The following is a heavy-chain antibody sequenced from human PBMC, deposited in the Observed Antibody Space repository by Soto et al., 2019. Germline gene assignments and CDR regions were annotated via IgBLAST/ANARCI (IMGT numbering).Heavy chain of an antibody. V-gene: IGHV1-69*13. CDR2: IIPIFGTA. CDR1: GGTFSSYA. D-gene: IGHD2-2*01. Sequence: ASVKVSCKASGGTFSSYANSWVRQAPGQGLEWMGGIIPIFGTANYAQKFQGRVTITADESTSTAYMGLSSLRSEDTAVYYCARWTSYGSSTSCYFPSYGMDVWGQGTTVTVSS. J-gene: IGHJ6*02. CDR3: ARWTSYGSSTSCYFPSYGMDV.